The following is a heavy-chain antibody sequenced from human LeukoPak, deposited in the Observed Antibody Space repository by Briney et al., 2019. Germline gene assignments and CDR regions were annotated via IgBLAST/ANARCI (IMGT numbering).Heavy chain of an antibody. D-gene: IGHD6-19*01. CDR1: GFTFSSYE. V-gene: IGHV3-48*03. CDR3: ARDMAQQWLEYFQH. CDR2: ISTSGGTI. J-gene: IGHJ1*01. Sequence: GGSLRLSCAASGFTFSSYEMNWVRQAPGKGLEWVSYISTSGGTIYYADSVRGRFTISRDNSKNTLYLQMDSLRAEDTAVYYCARDMAQQWLEYFQHWGQGTLVTVSS.